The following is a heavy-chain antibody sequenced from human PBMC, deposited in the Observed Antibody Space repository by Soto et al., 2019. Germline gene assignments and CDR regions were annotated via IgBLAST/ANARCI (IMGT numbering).Heavy chain of an antibody. V-gene: IGHV3-48*03. Sequence: PGGSLRLSCAASGFALSSFDMDWVRQAPGKGLEWVSYINMDGGSTHYAESVKGRFTISRDNARNSLSLQMDSLRVEDTAVYYCVRDHSGLKDFDYWGQGT. CDR3: VRDHSGLKDFDY. CDR2: INMDGGST. D-gene: IGHD3-10*01. CDR1: GFALSSFD. J-gene: IGHJ4*02.